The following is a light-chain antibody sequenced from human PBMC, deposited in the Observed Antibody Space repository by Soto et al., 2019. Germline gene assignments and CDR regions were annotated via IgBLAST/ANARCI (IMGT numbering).Light chain of an antibody. CDR2: GAS. CDR3: QQYNTWPQIT. J-gene: IGKJ5*01. CDR1: QSVSTN. V-gene: IGKV3-15*01. Sequence: EIVMTQSPATLSVSPGERATLSCRASQSVSTNLAWYQQKPGQAPRLLIFGASTRATGIPARFSGSGSGTEFTLTISSLQSEDFAVYYCQQYNTWPQITLGPGTRLEIK.